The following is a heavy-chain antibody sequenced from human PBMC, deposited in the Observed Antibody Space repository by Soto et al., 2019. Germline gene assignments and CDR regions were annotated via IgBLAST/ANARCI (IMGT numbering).Heavy chain of an antibody. CDR3: ARDVRRGYSYGYYGIDV. V-gene: IGHV1-69*02. D-gene: IGHD5-18*01. Sequence: QVQLMQSGAEVKKPGSSVKVSCKTSGGTFSSYTISWVRQAPGQGLEWMGRIIPSLGIANYAQKFQGRVTITADKSTSSAYLDLSSVRSEGTAVYYCARDVRRGYSYGYYGIDVCGQGTTVTVSS. J-gene: IGHJ6*02. CDR1: GGTFSSYT. CDR2: IIPSLGIA.